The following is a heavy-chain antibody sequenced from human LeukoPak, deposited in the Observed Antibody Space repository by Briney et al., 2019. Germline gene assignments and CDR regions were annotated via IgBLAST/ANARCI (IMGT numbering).Heavy chain of an antibody. J-gene: IGHJ4*02. CDR1: GFTFSSYS. Sequence: GGSLRLSCAASGFTFSSYSMNWVRQAPGKGLEWVSPISSSSSYIYYADSVKGRFTISRDNAKNSLYLQMNSLRAEDTAVYYCASCSGGSCYSGRIDYWGQGTLVTVSS. V-gene: IGHV3-21*01. CDR2: ISSSSSYI. CDR3: ASCSGGSCYSGRIDY. D-gene: IGHD2-15*01.